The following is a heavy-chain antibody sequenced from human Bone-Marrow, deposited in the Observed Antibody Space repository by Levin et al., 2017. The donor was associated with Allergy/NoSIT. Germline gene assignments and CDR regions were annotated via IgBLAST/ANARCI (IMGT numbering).Heavy chain of an antibody. Sequence: ASVKVSCKASGYTFTSYDINWVRQATGQGLEWMGWMNPNSGNTGYAQKFQGRVTMTRNTSISTAYMELSSLRSEDTAVYYCARSLGYCSGGSCLRQNDAFDIWGQGTMVTVSS. J-gene: IGHJ3*02. CDR1: GYTFTSYD. D-gene: IGHD2-15*01. CDR2: MNPNSGNT. CDR3: ARSLGYCSGGSCLRQNDAFDI. V-gene: IGHV1-8*01.